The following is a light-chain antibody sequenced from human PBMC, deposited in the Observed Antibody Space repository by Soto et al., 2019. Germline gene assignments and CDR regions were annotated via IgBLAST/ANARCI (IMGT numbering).Light chain of an antibody. CDR2: GAS. CDR3: QQYNNWPLS. J-gene: IGKJ4*01. Sequence: EIVMTLSPATLSVSPGEGVTLSCRASQSIASNLAWYQQKPGQAPRLLIYGASTRATGIPARFSGSGSGTDFTLTISSLQSEDFAVYYCQQYNNWPLSFGGGTKVEIK. CDR1: QSIASN. V-gene: IGKV3-15*01.